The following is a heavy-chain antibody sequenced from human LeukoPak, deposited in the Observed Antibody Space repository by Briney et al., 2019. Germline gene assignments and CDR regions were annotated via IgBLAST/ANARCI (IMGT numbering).Heavy chain of an antibody. V-gene: IGHV3-30*03. CDR2: ISYDGSNK. CDR1: GFTFRNYG. CDR3: AREETHALDTAMVNYYYYMDV. Sequence: QPGGSLRLSCAAPGFTFRNYGMHWVRQAPGKGLEWLAVISYDGSNKDYADSVKGRFTISRDNSKNTLYLQMNSLRAEDTAVYYCAREETHALDTAMVNYYYYMDVWGKGTTVTVSS. J-gene: IGHJ6*03. D-gene: IGHD5-18*01.